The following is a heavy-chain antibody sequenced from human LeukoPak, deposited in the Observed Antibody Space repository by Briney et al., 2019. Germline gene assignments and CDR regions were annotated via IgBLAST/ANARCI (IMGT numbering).Heavy chain of an antibody. D-gene: IGHD4-23*01. CDR2: IYYSGST. V-gene: IGHV4-31*03. J-gene: IGHJ3*02. CDR1: GGSISSGGYY. CDR3: ARRTTVVTHYAFDI. Sequence: PSETLSLTCTVSGGSISSGGYYWSWIRQHPGKGLEWIGYIYYSGSTYYNPSLKSRVTISVDRSKNQFSLKLSSVTAADTAVYYCARRTTVVTHYAFDIWGQGTMVTVSS.